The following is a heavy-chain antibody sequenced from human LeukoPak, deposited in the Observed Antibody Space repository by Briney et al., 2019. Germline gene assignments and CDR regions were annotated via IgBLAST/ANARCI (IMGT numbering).Heavy chain of an antibody. Sequence: SETLSLTCAVYGGSFSGYYWSWIRQPPGKGLEWIGEINHSGSTNYNPSPKSRVTISVDTSKNQFSLKLSSVTAADTAVYYCARVNGYYYYYYGMDVWGQGTTVTVSS. CDR1: GGSFSGYY. CDR3: ARVNGYYYYYYGMDV. CDR2: INHSGST. J-gene: IGHJ6*02. V-gene: IGHV4-34*01. D-gene: IGHD2-8*01.